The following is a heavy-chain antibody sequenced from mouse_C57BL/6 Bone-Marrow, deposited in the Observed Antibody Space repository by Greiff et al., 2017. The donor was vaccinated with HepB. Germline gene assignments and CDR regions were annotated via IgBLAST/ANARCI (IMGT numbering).Heavy chain of an antibody. D-gene: IGHD1-1*01. Sequence: QVQLQQSGAELARPGASVKMSCKASGYTFTSYTMHWVRQRPGQGLEWIGYINPISGYTKYNQKFKDKATLTADKSSSTAYMQLSSLTSEDSAVYYCARGGFYYGSTLYFDYWGQGTTLTVSS. CDR1: GYTFTSYT. CDR2: INPISGYT. V-gene: IGHV1-4*01. CDR3: ARGGFYYGSTLYFDY. J-gene: IGHJ2*01.